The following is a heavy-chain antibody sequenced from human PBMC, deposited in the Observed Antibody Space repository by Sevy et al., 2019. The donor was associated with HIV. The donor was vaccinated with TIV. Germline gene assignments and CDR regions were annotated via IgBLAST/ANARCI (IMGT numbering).Heavy chain of an antibody. CDR1: GGSISDYY. V-gene: IGHV4-4*07. Sequence: SETLSLTCAVSGGSISDYYWSWIRQPAGKGLEWIGRIYTSGTTNYNPSLKSRLTMSGDTSKNQFSLKLSSVTAADTAVYYCARDSSGYYYVDGFDIWGQGTMVTVSS. CDR2: IYTSGTT. J-gene: IGHJ3*02. CDR3: ARDSSGYYYVDGFDI. D-gene: IGHD3-22*01.